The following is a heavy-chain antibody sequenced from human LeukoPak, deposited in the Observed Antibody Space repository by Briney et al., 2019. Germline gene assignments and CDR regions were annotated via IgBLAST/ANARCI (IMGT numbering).Heavy chain of an antibody. CDR2: INPSGGST. V-gene: IGHV1-46*01. Sequence: ASVKVSCKASGYTFTSYYMHWVRQAPGQGLEWMGIINPSGGSTSYAQKFQGRVTMTTDTSTSTAYMELRSLRSDDTAVYYCARTPKDVGYDFWSGYYGSFDYWGQGTLVTVSS. J-gene: IGHJ4*02. D-gene: IGHD3-3*01. CDR1: GYTFTSYY. CDR3: ARTPKDVGYDFWSGYYGSFDY.